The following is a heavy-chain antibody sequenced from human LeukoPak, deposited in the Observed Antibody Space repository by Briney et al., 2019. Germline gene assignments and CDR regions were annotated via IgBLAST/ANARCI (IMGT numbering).Heavy chain of an antibody. D-gene: IGHD6-19*01. CDR3: AKDRVSSGWYGGDDY. V-gene: IGHV3-23*01. Sequence: PGGSLRLSCAASGFTFSSYAMSWARQAPGKGLEWVSAISGSGGSTYYADSVKGRFTISRDNSKNTLYLQMNSLRAEDTAVYYCAKDRVSSGWYGGDDYWGQGTLVTVSS. CDR2: ISGSGGST. CDR1: GFTFSSYA. J-gene: IGHJ4*02.